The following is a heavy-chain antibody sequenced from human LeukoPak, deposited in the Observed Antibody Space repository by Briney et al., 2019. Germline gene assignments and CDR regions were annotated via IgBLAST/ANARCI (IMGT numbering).Heavy chain of an antibody. D-gene: IGHD6-19*01. V-gene: IGHV1-69*05. Sequence: SVKVSCKASGGTFSSYAISWVRQAPGQGLEWKGRIIPIFGTANYAQKFQGRVTITTDESTSTAYMELSSLRSEDTAVYYCAREPGYSSGWYYFDYWGQGTLVTVSS. CDR1: GGTFSSYA. J-gene: IGHJ4*02. CDR3: AREPGYSSGWYYFDY. CDR2: IIPIFGTA.